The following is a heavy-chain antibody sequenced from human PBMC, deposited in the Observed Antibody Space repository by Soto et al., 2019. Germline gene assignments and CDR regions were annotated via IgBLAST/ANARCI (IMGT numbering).Heavy chain of an antibody. D-gene: IGHD2-15*01. CDR2: ISGSGGTT. Sequence: EVQLLESGGGLVQPGGSLRLSCAASGFTFSNYAMIWVRQAPGKGLEWVSVISGSGGTTHYADSVKGRFTISRDNSKNSLYLQLSDLRAEDMAVYYCAKSDLRYCSGGSCGYYYFDYWGQGTLVTVSS. CDR3: AKSDLRYCSGGSCGYYYFDY. V-gene: IGHV3-23*01. J-gene: IGHJ4*02. CDR1: GFTFSNYA.